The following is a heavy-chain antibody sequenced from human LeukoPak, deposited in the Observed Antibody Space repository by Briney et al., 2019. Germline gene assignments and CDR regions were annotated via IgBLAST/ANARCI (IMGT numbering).Heavy chain of an antibody. CDR3: ARGPFSRMDV. J-gene: IGHJ6*02. V-gene: IGHV1-3*01. CDR1: GYTFTTYT. CDR2: INAGNGNT. Sequence: ASVKVSCKASGYTFTTYTMHWVRQAPGQRLEWMGWINAGNGNTKYSQKFQGRVTISRDTSASTAYMELSSLRSEDTAVYYCARGPFSRMDVWGQGTTVTVSS.